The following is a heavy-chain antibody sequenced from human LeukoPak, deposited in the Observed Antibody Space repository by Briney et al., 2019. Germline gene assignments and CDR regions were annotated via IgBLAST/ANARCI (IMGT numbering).Heavy chain of an antibody. CDR3: ARDPIVGGPQAIDY. J-gene: IGHJ4*02. Sequence: PSETLSLTCTVSGYSISSGYYWGWIRQPPGKGLEWIGSIYHSGSTYYNPSLKSRVTISVDTSKNQFSLKLSSVTAADTAVYYCARDPIVGGPQAIDYWGQGTLVTVSS. D-gene: IGHD1-26*01. CDR1: GYSISSGYY. CDR2: IYHSGST. V-gene: IGHV4-38-2*02.